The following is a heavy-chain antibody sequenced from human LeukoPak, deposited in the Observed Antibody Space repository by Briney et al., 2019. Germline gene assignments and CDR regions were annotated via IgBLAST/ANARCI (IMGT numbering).Heavy chain of an antibody. D-gene: IGHD3-10*01. CDR1: GFTFSSYA. CDR2: ISGSGGST. CDR3: ARGPYYYGSGSYYTDY. V-gene: IGHV3-23*01. J-gene: IGHJ4*02. Sequence: GGSLRLSCAASGFTFSSYAMSWVRQAPGKGLEWVSAISGSGGSTYYADSVKGRFTISRDNSKNTLYLQMNSLRAEDTAVYYCARGPYYYGSGSYYTDYWGQGTLVTVSS.